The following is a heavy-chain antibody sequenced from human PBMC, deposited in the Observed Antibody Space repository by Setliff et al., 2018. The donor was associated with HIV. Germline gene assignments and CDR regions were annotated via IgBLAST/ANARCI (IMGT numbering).Heavy chain of an antibody. V-gene: IGHV4-39*07. D-gene: IGHD3-3*01. CDR1: GGSISSSSYS. CDR2: LYYSGST. J-gene: IGHJ4*02. CDR3: ARASIIGVAFDF. Sequence: SETLSLTCTVSGGSISSSSYSWGWIRQPPGKGLEWIGNLYYSGSTYYNPSLKSRVTTSVDPSKSQFSLKPTSVTAADTAVYYCARASIIGVAFDFWGQGTLVTVSS.